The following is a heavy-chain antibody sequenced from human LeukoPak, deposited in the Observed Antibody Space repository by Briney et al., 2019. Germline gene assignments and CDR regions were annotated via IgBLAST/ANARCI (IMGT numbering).Heavy chain of an antibody. V-gene: IGHV1-18*01. CDR1: GYTFTMYG. D-gene: IGHD6-19*01. CDR2: ISAYNGNT. Sequence: ASVKVSCKASGYTFTMYGISWVRQAPGQGLWWMGWISAYNGNTNYAQKLQGRVTMTPDPSTSTAYMELRSLSSDDTAVYYCAYYSRGWYGDWFDPWGQGTLVTVSS. J-gene: IGHJ5*02. CDR3: AYYSRGWYGDWFDP.